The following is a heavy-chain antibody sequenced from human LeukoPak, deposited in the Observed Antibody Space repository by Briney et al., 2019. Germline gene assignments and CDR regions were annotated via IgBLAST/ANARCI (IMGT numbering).Heavy chain of an antibody. CDR1: GNYW. J-gene: IGHJ4*02. Sequence: GGSLRLSCAASGNYWMHWVRQAPGKGLVWVSHINSDGSWTSYADSVKGRFTISKDNAKNTVYLQMNSLRAEDTAVCYCVSFYETYWGRGTLVTVSS. V-gene: IGHV3-74*01. CDR3: VSFYETY. CDR2: INSDGSWT. D-gene: IGHD2/OR15-2a*01.